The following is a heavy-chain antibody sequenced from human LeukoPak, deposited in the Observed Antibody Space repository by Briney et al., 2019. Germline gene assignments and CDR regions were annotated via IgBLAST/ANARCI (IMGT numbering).Heavy chain of an antibody. V-gene: IGHV3-7*05. J-gene: IGHJ4*02. Sequence: TGGSLRLSCAASGFTFSTYAMSWVRQAPGKGLEWVANIKQDGSEIYYVDSVKGRFTISRDNAKNSLYLQMNSLRAEDTAVYYCARAQGYFDYRGQGTLVTVSS. CDR1: GFTFSTYA. CDR3: ARAQGYFDY. CDR2: IKQDGSEI.